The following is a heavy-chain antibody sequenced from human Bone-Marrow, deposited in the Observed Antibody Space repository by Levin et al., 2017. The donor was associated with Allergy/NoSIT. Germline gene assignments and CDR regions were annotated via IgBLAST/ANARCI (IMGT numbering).Heavy chain of an antibody. CDR2: ISYDGSNE. D-gene: IGHD3-10*01. CDR3: VKDSKANLLWLGEFDY. CDR1: GFTFRQYA. J-gene: IGHJ4*02. Sequence: GESLKISCAASGFTFRQYAMHWVRQAPGKGLEWVAVISYDGSNEDFADSVRGRFTISRDNSKSTLYLQLNSLRAEDTAVYYCVKDSKANLLWLGEFDYWGQGTLVTVSS. V-gene: IGHV3-30*18.